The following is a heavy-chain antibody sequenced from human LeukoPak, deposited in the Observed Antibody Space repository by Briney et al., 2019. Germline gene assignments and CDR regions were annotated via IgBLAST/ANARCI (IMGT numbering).Heavy chain of an antibody. J-gene: IGHJ4*02. V-gene: IGHV1-69*05. D-gene: IGHD6-19*01. Sequence: EASVKVSCKASGGTFSSYAISWVRQAPGQGLEWMGGIIPIFGTANYAQKFQGRVTITTDESTSTAYMELSSLRSEDTAVYYCASVAVASTPPRYWGQGTLVTVSS. CDR3: ASVAVASTPPRY. CDR1: GGTFSSYA. CDR2: IIPIFGTA.